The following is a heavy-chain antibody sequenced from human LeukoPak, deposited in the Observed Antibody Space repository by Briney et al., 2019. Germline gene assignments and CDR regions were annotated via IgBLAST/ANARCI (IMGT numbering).Heavy chain of an antibody. CDR1: GYTFSHYA. D-gene: IGHD3-22*01. V-gene: IGHV1-2*02. Sequence: GASVKVSCKASGYTFSHYAINWVRQAPGQGLQWMGWINPNSGGTNYAQEFEGRVTMTRDTSISTAYMELSGLRSDDTALYYCATLGDISGYYLRDYWGQGTLVTVSS. CDR3: ATLGDISGYYLRDY. CDR2: INPNSGGT. J-gene: IGHJ4*02.